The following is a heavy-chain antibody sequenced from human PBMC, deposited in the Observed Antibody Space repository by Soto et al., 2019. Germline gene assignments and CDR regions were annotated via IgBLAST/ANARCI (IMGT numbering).Heavy chain of an antibody. J-gene: IGHJ4*02. CDR1: GFPFSIYS. Sequence: EVQLVESGGGLVQPGGSLRLTCVASGFPFSIYSMNWVRQAPGKGLEWSSYTTSDTNTINYADSVKVRFTISRDNANNLVYLQMNSLRDEDTALYFCARSVVGHVDNWGQGTVVSVSS. D-gene: IGHD2-15*01. CDR2: TTSDTNTI. CDR3: ARSVVGHVDN. V-gene: IGHV3-48*02.